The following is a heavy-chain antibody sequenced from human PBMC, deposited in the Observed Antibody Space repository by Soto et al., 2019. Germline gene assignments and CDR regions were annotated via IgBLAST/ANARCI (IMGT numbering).Heavy chain of an antibody. Sequence: QVQLVESGGGVVQPGRSLRLSCAASGFTFSYYAMHWVRQAPGKGLEWVAVISYDGSDIVYADSVKGRFTISRDNSKNTLFLQMNSLGAEDTAVYFCVRDRVHNAGYYELFAYWGQGTLVSVSS. D-gene: IGHD3-9*01. CDR1: GFTFSYYA. J-gene: IGHJ4*02. CDR2: ISYDGSDI. V-gene: IGHV3-30-3*01. CDR3: VRDRVHNAGYYELFAY.